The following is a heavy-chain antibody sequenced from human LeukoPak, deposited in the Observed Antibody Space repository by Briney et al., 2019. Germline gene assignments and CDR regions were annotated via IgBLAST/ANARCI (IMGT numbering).Heavy chain of an antibody. Sequence: GESLKISCEGSGYSLSNYWIGWVRQRPGKGLEWMGIIYPGDYETRYSPSFQGLVTISVDKSISTAYLQWSSLKAPDTTMYCCAIPPGYCGNDCSFDHWGQGTLVTVSS. V-gene: IGHV5-51*01. CDR2: IYPGDYET. CDR1: GYSLSNYW. CDR3: AIPPGYCGNDCSFDH. D-gene: IGHD2-21*02. J-gene: IGHJ4*02.